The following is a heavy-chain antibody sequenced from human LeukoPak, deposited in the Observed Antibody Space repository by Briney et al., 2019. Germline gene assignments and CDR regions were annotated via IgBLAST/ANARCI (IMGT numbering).Heavy chain of an antibody. CDR3: ARQYYDNTGYYYFEY. J-gene: IGHJ4*02. D-gene: IGHD3-22*01. CDR1: GDAITGSSYY. CDR2: MYYSGRT. Sequence: SETLSLTCSVSGDAITGSSYYWGWIRQPPGKGLEWIGSMYYSGRTYSNPSLKSRATMSADTSKNQFSLKLSSVSAADTAVYYCARQYYDNTGYYYFEYWGQGALVTVSS. V-gene: IGHV4-39*01.